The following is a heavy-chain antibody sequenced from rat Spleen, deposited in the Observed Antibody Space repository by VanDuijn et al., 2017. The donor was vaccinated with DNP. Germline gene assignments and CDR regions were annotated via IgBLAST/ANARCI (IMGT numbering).Heavy chain of an antibody. D-gene: IGHD1-11*01. Sequence: EVQLVESGGGLVQPGRSLKLSCAVSGFTFSDYNMAWVRQAPKKGLEWVATVVYDGSRTYYRDSVKGRFTISRDNVKSTLYLQMDSLRSEDTATYYCATFEGRDAWGQGTSVTVSS. J-gene: IGHJ4*01. V-gene: IGHV5S10*01. CDR2: VVYDGSRT. CDR3: ATFEGRDA. CDR1: GFTFSDYN.